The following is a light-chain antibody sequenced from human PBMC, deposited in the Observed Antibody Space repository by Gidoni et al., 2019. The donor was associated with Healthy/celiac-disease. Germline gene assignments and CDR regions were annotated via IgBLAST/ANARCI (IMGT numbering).Light chain of an antibody. CDR1: QSLLHSNGYNY. CDR3: MQALQTPYT. Sequence: VMTQSPLSLPVTPGEPASISCRSSQSLLHSNGYNYLDWYLQKPGQSPQLLIYLGSNRASGVPDRFSGSGSGTDFTLKISRVEAEDVGVYYCMQALQTPYTFGQGTKLEIK. J-gene: IGKJ2*01. V-gene: IGKV2-28*01. CDR2: LGS.